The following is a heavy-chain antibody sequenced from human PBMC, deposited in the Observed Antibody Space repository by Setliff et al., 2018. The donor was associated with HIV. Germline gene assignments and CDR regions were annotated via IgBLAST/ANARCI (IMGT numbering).Heavy chain of an antibody. D-gene: IGHD3-3*01. CDR1: GYSFTKFW. Sequence: SLKISCQASGYSFTKFWIGWVRQMPGKGLEWMGLIYPGDSDTRYSPSFQGQVSFSVDKSITTAYLQWSSLKASDTAMYYCARSQPDTIFGVVVFDSWGQGVRVTVSS. J-gene: IGHJ4*02. CDR2: IYPGDSDT. V-gene: IGHV5-51*01. CDR3: ARSQPDTIFGVVVFDS.